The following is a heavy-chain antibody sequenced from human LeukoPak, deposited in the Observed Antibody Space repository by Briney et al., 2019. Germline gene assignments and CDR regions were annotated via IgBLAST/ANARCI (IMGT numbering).Heavy chain of an antibody. CDR3: ARDTLYCSGGSCYSYFDY. CDR1: GLTPSSYW. CDR2: IKQDGSEK. V-gene: IGHV3-7*01. D-gene: IGHD2-15*01. Sequence: GRSLRLSCAASGLTPSSYWMSWVRQAPGKGLEWVANIKQDGSEKFYVDSVTGRFTISRDNAKNSLYLQMNSLRAEDTAVYYCARDTLYCSGGSCYSYFDYWGQGTLVTVSS. J-gene: IGHJ4*02.